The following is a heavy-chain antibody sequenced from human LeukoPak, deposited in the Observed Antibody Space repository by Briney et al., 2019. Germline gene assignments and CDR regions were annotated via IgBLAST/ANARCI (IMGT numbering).Heavy chain of an antibody. CDR1: GYTFTGYY. J-gene: IGHJ4*02. Sequence: ASVKVSCKASGYTFTGYYMHWVRQAPGQGLEWMGWINPKSGGTNYAQKFQGRVTMTRDTSITTAYMELSSLRSADTALYYCARDIGQGSGWLYDYWGQGTLVTVSS. V-gene: IGHV1-2*02. D-gene: IGHD6-13*01. CDR3: ARDIGQGSGWLYDY. CDR2: INPKSGGT.